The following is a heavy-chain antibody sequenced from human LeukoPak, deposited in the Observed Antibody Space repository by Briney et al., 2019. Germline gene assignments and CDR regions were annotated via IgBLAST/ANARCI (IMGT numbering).Heavy chain of an antibody. J-gene: IGHJ4*02. D-gene: IGHD1-26*01. CDR1: GFTFSSCS. Sequence: GGSLRLSCAASGFTFSSCSMNWVRQAPGKGLEWVSSISSSSSYIYYADSVKGRFTISRDNAKNSLYLQMNSLRAEDTAVYYCARDRRGSYLPFDYWGQGTLVTVSS. CDR3: ARDRRGSYLPFDY. V-gene: IGHV3-21*01. CDR2: ISSSSSYI.